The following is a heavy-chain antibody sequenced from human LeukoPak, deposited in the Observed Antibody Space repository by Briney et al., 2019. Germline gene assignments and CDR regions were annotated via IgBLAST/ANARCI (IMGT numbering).Heavy chain of an antibody. CDR2: ITRSSSPI. J-gene: IGHJ5*02. CDR1: GFTFSDYN. D-gene: IGHD2-15*01. CDR3: ARLIGGFCSGGSCYPPSP. Sequence: TGGSLRLSCAASGFTFSDYNMNWVRQAPGKGLEWLSYITRSSSPIYYADSVKGRFTTSRDNARNSLFLQMNSLRAEDTAVYYCARLIGGFCSGGSCYPPSPWGQGTLVTVSS. V-gene: IGHV3-48*01.